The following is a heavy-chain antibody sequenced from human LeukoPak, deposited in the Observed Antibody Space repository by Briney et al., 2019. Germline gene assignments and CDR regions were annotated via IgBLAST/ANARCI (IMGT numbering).Heavy chain of an antibody. CDR1: GFTFDAYS. D-gene: IGHD3-22*01. CDR2: ISNSGTYI. Sequence: GGSLALSCEASGFTFDAYSMNWVRQAPGNGLEWVSAISNSGTYIYYADSVRGRFTISRDNDKNSLYLQMNTLRGDDTAVYYCAREIAADYYDNSGYSPEAFDVWGQGTVVTVPS. V-gene: IGHV3-21*01. J-gene: IGHJ3*01. CDR3: AREIAADYYDNSGYSPEAFDV.